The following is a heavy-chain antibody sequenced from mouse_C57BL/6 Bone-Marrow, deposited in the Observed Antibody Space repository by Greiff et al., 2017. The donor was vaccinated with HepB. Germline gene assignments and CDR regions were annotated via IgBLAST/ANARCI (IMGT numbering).Heavy chain of an antibody. V-gene: IGHV1-54*01. CDR1: GYAFTNYL. D-gene: IGHD1-1*01. Sequence: VQLQQSGAELVRPGTSVKVSCKASGYAFTNYLIEWVKQRPGQGLEWIGVINPGSGGTNYNEKFKGKATLTADKSSSTAYMQLSSLTSEDSAVYFCACSPSYRFAYWGQGTLVTVSA. CDR3: ACSPSYRFAY. J-gene: IGHJ3*01. CDR2: INPGSGGT.